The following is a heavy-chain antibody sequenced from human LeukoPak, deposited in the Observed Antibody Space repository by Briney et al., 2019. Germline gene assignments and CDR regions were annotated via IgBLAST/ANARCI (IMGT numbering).Heavy chain of an antibody. Sequence: PSQTLSLTCTVSGGSISSGGYYWSWIRQHPGKGPEWIGYIYYSGSTYYNPSLKSRVTISVDTSKNQFSLKLSSVTAADTAVYYCAREPEGRSFDYWGQGTLVTVSS. CDR3: AREPEGRSFDY. CDR1: GGSISSGGYY. J-gene: IGHJ4*02. V-gene: IGHV4-31*03. CDR2: IYYSGST.